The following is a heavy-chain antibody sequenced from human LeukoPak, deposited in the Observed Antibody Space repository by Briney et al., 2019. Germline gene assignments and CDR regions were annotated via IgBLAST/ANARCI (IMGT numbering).Heavy chain of an antibody. V-gene: IGHV1-24*01. CDR1: GYTLTELS. CDR3: ARGGTYDFWSGYSYFDY. J-gene: IGHJ4*02. CDR2: FDPEDGET. Sequence: GASVKVSCKVSGYTLTELSMHWVRQAPGKGLEWMRGFDPEDGETIYAQKFQGRVTMTEDTSTDTAYMELSSLRSEDTAVYYCARGGTYDFWSGYSYFDYWGQGTLVTVSS. D-gene: IGHD3-3*01.